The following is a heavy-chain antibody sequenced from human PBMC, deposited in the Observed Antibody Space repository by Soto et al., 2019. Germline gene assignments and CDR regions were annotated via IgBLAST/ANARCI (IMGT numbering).Heavy chain of an antibody. CDR2: IYYSGST. Sequence: PSETLSLTCTVSGGSISSSSYYWGWIRQPPGKGLEWIGSIYYSGSTYYNPSLKSRVTISVDTSKNQFSLKLSSVTAADTAVYYCARRLELMNWFDPWGQGTLVTVSS. J-gene: IGHJ5*02. CDR1: GGSISSSSYY. V-gene: IGHV4-39*01. D-gene: IGHD1-7*01. CDR3: ARRLELMNWFDP.